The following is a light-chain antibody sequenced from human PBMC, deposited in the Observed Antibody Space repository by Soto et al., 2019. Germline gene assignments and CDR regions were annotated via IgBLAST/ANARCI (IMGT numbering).Light chain of an antibody. V-gene: IGKV3-20*01. CDR1: QSVSSSF. J-gene: IGKJ4*01. CDR2: GAS. Sequence: EIVLTQSPGTLSLSPGERATLSCRASQSVSSSFLAWYQQKPGQAPRLLIYGASSRATGIPDRFSGSGSGTDFTLTISRLEHEDVAVYYCYQYGSSPLTFGGGTKVEIK. CDR3: YQYGSSPLT.